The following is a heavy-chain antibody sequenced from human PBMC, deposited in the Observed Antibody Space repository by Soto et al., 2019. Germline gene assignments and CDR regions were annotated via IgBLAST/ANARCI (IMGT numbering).Heavy chain of an antibody. CDR2: ITWDGTTT. Sequence: GGSLRLSCVASGFTFEDYSMHWVRQAPGKGLEWVSLITWDGTTTYYADSVRGRFTVSRDNIKNSLYLQMNSLRTEDTALYYCAKAKLLWFPGYWGQGTLVTVSS. CDR3: AKAKLLWFPGY. D-gene: IGHD2-2*01. J-gene: IGHJ4*02. V-gene: IGHV3-43*01. CDR1: GFTFEDYS.